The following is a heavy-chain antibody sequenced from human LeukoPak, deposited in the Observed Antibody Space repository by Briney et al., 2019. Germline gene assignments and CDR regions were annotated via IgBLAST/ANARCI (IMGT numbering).Heavy chain of an antibody. J-gene: IGHJ3*02. CDR1: GYTFTSYV. CDR2: ISAYNGNT. CDR3: ARDPSAIAVAGDDAFDI. V-gene: IGHV1-18*01. Sequence: ASVKVSCKASGYTFTSYVVSWVRQAPGQGLEWMGWISAYNGNTNYAQKLQGRVTMTTDTSTSTAYMELRSLRSDDTAVYYCARDPSAIAVAGDDAFDIWGQGTMVTVSS. D-gene: IGHD6-19*01.